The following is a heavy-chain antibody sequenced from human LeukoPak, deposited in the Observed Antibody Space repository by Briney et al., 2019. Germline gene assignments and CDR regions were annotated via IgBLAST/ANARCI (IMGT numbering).Heavy chain of an antibody. V-gene: IGHV3-23*01. D-gene: IGHD6-13*01. J-gene: IGHJ6*02. CDR3: AKGPHIAADYGAGMDV. Sequence: GGSLRISCAASGFTFNSYAMSWVRQAPGKGLEWVSAISGSGGSTYYADSVKGRFTISRDNSKNTLYLQMNSLRAEDTAVYYCAKGPHIAADYGAGMDVWGQGTTVTVSS. CDR2: ISGSGGST. CDR1: GFTFNSYA.